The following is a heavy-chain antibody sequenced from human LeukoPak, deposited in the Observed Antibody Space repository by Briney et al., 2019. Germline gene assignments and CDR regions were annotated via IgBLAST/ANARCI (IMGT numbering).Heavy chain of an antibody. CDR3: AKVIDYGDYASPLADY. CDR1: GFTFSSYG. V-gene: IGHV3-30*18. D-gene: IGHD4-17*01. J-gene: IGHJ4*02. CDR2: ISYDGSNK. Sequence: GGSLRLSCAASGFTFSSYGMHWVRQAPGKGLEWVAVISYDGSNKYYADSVKGRFTISRDNSKNTLYLQMNSLRAEDTAVYYCAKVIDYGDYASPLADYCGQGTLVTVSS.